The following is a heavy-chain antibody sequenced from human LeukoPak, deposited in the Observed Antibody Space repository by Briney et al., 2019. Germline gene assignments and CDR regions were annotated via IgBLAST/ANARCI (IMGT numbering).Heavy chain of an antibody. CDR2: INTNTGNP. D-gene: IGHD3-10*01. CDR3: ARTYGSGSYYNPYMDV. Sequence: GASVKVSCKASGYTFTGYYMHWVRQAPGQGLEWMGWINTNTGNPTYAQGFTGRFVFSLDTSVSTAYLQISSLKAEDTAVYYCARTYGSGSYYNPYMDVWGKGTTVTVSS. V-gene: IGHV7-4-1*02. CDR1: GYTFTGYY. J-gene: IGHJ6*03.